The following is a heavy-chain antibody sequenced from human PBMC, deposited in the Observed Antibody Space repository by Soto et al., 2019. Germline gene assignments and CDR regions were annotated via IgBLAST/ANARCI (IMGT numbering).Heavy chain of an antibody. CDR1: GGSISSGGYY. CDR2: ICYSGST. Sequence: QVQLQESGPGLVKPSQPLSLTCTVSGGSISSGGYYWSWIRQHPGKGLEWIGYICYSGSTYYNPSLKSRFTISLETSKNQFSLKLSSVTAAVTAVYYCARVHRWCGGVIGWFDPWGQGTLVTVSS. CDR3: ARVHRWCGGVIGWFDP. D-gene: IGHD3-16*02. J-gene: IGHJ5*02. V-gene: IGHV4-31*03.